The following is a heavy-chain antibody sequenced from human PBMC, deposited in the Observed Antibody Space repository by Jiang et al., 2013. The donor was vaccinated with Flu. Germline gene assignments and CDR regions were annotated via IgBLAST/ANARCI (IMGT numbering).Heavy chain of an antibody. J-gene: IGHJ4*02. D-gene: IGHD5-24*01. CDR1: GGSISGYY. CDR3: AREGGRDGYRNRPFDY. V-gene: IGHV4-59*01. CDR2: IYYDGST. Sequence: TCTVSGGSISGYYWSWLRQPPGKGLQWVGYIYYDGSTNYNPSLKGRVTISVDTSKNQFSLNLRSVTAADTAIYYCAREGGRDGYRNRPFDYWGQGTLVTVSS.